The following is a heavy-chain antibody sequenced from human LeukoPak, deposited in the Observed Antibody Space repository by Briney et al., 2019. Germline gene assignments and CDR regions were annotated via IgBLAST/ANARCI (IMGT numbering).Heavy chain of an antibody. Sequence: SETLSLTCTVSGGSISSGSYYWSWIRQPAWKGLEWIGRIYTSGSTNYNPSLKSRVTISVDTSKNQFSLKLSSVTAADTAVYYCARGSGRRGVFFDYWGQGTLVTVSS. CDR2: IYTSGST. V-gene: IGHV4-61*02. CDR3: ARGSGRRGVFFDY. J-gene: IGHJ4*02. D-gene: IGHD1-26*01. CDR1: GGSISSGSYY.